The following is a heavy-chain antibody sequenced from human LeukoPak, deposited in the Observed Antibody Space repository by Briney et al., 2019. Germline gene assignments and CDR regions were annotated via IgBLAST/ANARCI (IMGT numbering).Heavy chain of an antibody. D-gene: IGHD3-22*01. CDR2: INWNGGTT. J-gene: IGHJ5*02. Sequence: GGSLRHSCAASGFDFDDYGMSWVRQVPGKGLEWVSGINWNGGTTGYADSVKGRFTISRDNAKNSLYLQMNSLRAEDTALYYCASRGFDSSGYYAFFAWGQGTLVTVSS. V-gene: IGHV3-20*04. CDR1: GFDFDDYG. CDR3: ASRGFDSSGYYAFFA.